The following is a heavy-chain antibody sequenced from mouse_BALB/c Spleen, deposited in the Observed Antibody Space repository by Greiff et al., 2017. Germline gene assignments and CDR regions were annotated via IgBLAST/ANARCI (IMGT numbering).Heavy chain of an antibody. CDR2: INSNGGST. CDR1: GFTFSSYY. V-gene: IGHV5-6-2*01. CDR3: ARRRYDYDGYYFDY. J-gene: IGHJ2*01. D-gene: IGHD2-4*01. Sequence: EVKLVESGGGLVKLGGSLKLSCAASGFTFSSYYMSWVRQTPEKRLELVAAINSNGGSTYYPDTVKGRFTISRDNAKNTLYLQMSSLKSEDTALYYCARRRYDYDGYYFDYWGQGTTLTVSS.